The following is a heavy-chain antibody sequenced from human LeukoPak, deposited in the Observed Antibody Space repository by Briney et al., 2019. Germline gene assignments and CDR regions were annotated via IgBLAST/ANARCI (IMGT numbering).Heavy chain of an antibody. Sequence: ASVKVSCKASGYTFTGYYMHWVRQAPGQGLEWMGWINPNSGGTNYAQKFQGRVTMTRDTSISTAYMELSSLRSEDTAVYYCARAQYGGYKELDYWGQGTLVTVSS. J-gene: IGHJ4*02. CDR3: ARAQYGGYKELDY. CDR2: INPNSGGT. D-gene: IGHD5-12*01. CDR1: GYTFTGYY. V-gene: IGHV1-2*02.